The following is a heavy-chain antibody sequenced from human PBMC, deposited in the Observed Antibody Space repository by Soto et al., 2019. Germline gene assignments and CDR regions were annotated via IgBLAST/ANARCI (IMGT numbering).Heavy chain of an antibody. V-gene: IGHV4-61*01. J-gene: IGHJ5*02. Sequence: PSETLSLTCTVSGGSVSSGSYYWSWIRQPPGKGLEWIGYIYYSGSTNYHPSLKSRVTISVDTSKNQFSLKLSSVTAADTAVYYCAGAYYRARFDPWGQGTLVTVSS. D-gene: IGHD3-10*01. CDR3: AGAYYRARFDP. CDR2: IYYSGST. CDR1: GGSVSSGSYY.